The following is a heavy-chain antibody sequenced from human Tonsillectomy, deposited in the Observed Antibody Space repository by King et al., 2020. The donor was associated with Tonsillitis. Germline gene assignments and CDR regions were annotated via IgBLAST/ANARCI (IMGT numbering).Heavy chain of an antibody. V-gene: IGHV1-18*01. D-gene: IGHD3-10*01. Sequence: QLVQSGAEVKKPGASVKVSCQASGYTFTSYGISWVRQAPGQGLEWMGWISAYNGNTNYAQKLQGRVTMTTDTSTSTAYMELRSLRSDDTAVYYCARSAGAYYYGSGSRPFDYWGQGTLVTVSS. CDR2: ISAYNGNT. CDR3: ARSAGAYYYGSGSRPFDY. CDR1: GYTFTSYG. J-gene: IGHJ4*02.